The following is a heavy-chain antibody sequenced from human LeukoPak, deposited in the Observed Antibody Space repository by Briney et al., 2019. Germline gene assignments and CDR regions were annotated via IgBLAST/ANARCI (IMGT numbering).Heavy chain of an antibody. CDR2: INHSGST. CDR3: ARGVSGSYFGYLHY. Sequence: SETLSLTCAVYGGSFSGYYWSWIRQPPGKGLEWIGEINHSGSTNYNPSLKSRVTISVDTSKNQFSLKLSSVTAADTAVYYFARGVSGSYFGYLHYWGQGTLVTVSS. J-gene: IGHJ4*02. D-gene: IGHD1-26*01. CDR1: GGSFSGYY. V-gene: IGHV4-34*01.